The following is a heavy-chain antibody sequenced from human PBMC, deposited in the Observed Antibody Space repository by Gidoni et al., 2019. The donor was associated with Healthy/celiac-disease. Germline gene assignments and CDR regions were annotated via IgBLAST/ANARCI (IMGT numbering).Heavy chain of an antibody. CDR3: ARAHDYGGNWAYYYYYYGMDV. CDR2: IYYSGST. V-gene: IGHV4-59*01. CDR1: GGSISSYY. D-gene: IGHD4-17*01. J-gene: IGHJ6*02. Sequence: QVQLQESGPGLVKLSETLSLTCTVSGGSISSYYWSWIRQPPGKGLEWIGYIYYSGSTNYNPSLKSRVTISVDTSKNQFSLKLSSVTAADTAVYYCARAHDYGGNWAYYYYYYGMDVWGQGTTVTVSS.